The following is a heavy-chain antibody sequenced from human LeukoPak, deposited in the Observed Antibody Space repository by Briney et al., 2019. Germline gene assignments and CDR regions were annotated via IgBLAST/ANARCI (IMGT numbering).Heavy chain of an antibody. CDR3: VREILYCSGGSCYRGPFDN. CDR1: GGSISSGDYY. Sequence: SETLSLTCTVSGGSISSGDYYWNWIRQPPGKGLEWIGHIFHRGGTSYNPSLKSRILFSVDTSQNQFSLKLNSVTAADTAVYYCVREILYCSGGSCYRGPFDNWGQGTLVTVSA. D-gene: IGHD2-15*01. V-gene: IGHV4-30-4*01. J-gene: IGHJ4*02. CDR2: IFHRGGT.